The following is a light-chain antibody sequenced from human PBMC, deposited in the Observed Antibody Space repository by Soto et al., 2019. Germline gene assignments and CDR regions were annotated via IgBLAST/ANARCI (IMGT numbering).Light chain of an antibody. V-gene: IGLV2-8*01. Sequence: SVLTQPPSASGSPGQSVTISCTRTSSDVGGYNSVSWYQQHPGRAPKLMIYEVTKRPSGVPDRFSGSKSGNTASLTVSGLQAEDEADYYCSSYAGSNNLYVFGTGTKVTV. CDR3: SSYAGSNNLYV. J-gene: IGLJ1*01. CDR1: SSDVGGYNS. CDR2: EVT.